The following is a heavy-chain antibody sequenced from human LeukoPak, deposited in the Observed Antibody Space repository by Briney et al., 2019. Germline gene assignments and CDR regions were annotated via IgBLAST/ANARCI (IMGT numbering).Heavy chain of an antibody. CDR3: AIEIGDYEVY. D-gene: IGHD4-17*01. V-gene: IGHV4-39*07. CDR1: GGSISSSSYY. J-gene: IGHJ4*02. CDR2: IYYSGST. Sequence: SETLSLTCTVSGGSISSSSYYWGWIRQPPGKGLEWIGSIYYSGSTYYNPSLKSRVTISVDTSKNQFSLKLSSVTAADTAVYYCAIEIGDYEVYWGQGTLVTVSS.